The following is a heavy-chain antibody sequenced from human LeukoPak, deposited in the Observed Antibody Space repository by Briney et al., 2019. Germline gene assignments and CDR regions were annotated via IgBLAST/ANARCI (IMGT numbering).Heavy chain of an antibody. CDR3: AGKRCSGGSCFDAFDI. CDR1: GGSFSSSSYY. V-gene: IGHV4-39*01. J-gene: IGHJ3*02. CDR2: IYYSGST. Sequence: SETLSLTCTVSGGSFSSSSYYWGWIRQPSGKGLEWIGSIYYSGSTYYNPSLKSRVTISVDTSKNQFSLKLSSVTAADTAVYYCAGKRCSGGSCFDAFDIWGQGTMVTVSS. D-gene: IGHD2-15*01.